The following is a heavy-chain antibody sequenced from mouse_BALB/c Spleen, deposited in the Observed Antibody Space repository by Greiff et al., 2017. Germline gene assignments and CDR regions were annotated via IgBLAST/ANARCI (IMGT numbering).Heavy chain of an antibody. CDR3: ARSYRSYAMDY. V-gene: IGHV5-17*02. Sequence: EVNVVESGGGLVQPGGSRKLSCAASGFTFSSFGMHWVRQAPEKGLEWVAYISSGSSTIYYADTVKGRFTISRDNPKNTLFLQMTSLRSEDTAMYYCARSYRSYAMDYWGQGTSVTVSS. D-gene: IGHD2-14*01. CDR1: GFTFSSFG. CDR2: ISSGSSTI. J-gene: IGHJ4*01.